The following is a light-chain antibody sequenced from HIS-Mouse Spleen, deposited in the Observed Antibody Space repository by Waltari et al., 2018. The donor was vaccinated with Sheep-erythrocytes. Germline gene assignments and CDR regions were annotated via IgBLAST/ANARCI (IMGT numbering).Light chain of an antibody. CDR3: CSYAGSYNHV. Sequence: QLVLTQSPSASASLGASVKLTCTLSSGHSSYAIAWHQQQPGKGPRYLMKLNSDGSHSKGDGFPDRFSGSSSGAEPYLTISSLQSEDEADYYCCSYAGSYNHVFATGTKVTVL. CDR1: SGHSSYA. V-gene: IGLV4-69*01. J-gene: IGLJ1*01. CDR2: LNSDGSH.